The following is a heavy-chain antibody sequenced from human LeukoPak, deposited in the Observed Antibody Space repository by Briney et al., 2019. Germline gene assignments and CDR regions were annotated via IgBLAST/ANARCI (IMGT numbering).Heavy chain of an antibody. CDR1: GFTFRNYW. J-gene: IGHJ4*02. Sequence: PGGSLRLSCAASGFTFRNYWMSRVRQAPGKGLEWVANIKQDGSEKYYVDSVKGRFTISRDNAENSLDLQMKSLRAEDTAVYYCARESGYSYGYVKYWGQGTLVTVSS. V-gene: IGHV3-7*01. D-gene: IGHD5-18*01. CDR3: ARESGYSYGYVKY. CDR2: IKQDGSEK.